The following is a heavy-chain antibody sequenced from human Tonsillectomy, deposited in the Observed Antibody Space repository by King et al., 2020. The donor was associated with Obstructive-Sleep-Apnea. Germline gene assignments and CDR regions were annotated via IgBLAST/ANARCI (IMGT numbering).Heavy chain of an antibody. Sequence: VQLQQWGAGLLNPSETLSLTCAVYGGSFSGYSWSWIRQPPGKGLEWIGEINQSGSTKYNPSLKSRVTISVDTSKNQFSLKMSSVTAADTAVYYCGAVAAYSQYYGMDVWGQGTTVTVSS. CDR3: GAVAAYSQYYGMDV. D-gene: IGHD6-19*01. CDR2: INQSGST. J-gene: IGHJ6*02. V-gene: IGHV4-34*01. CDR1: GGSFSGYS.